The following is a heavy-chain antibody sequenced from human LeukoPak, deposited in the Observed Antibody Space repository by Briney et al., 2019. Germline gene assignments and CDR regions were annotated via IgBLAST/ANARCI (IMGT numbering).Heavy chain of an antibody. Sequence: GGSLRLSCAASGFTFSNAWMSWVRQAPGKGLEWVGRIKSKTDGGTTDYAAPVKGRFTISRDDSKNTLYLQMNSLKTEDTAVYYCAREMGGVSGIVGATGSFDIWGQGTMVTVSS. D-gene: IGHD1-26*01. CDR1: GFTFSNAW. CDR2: IKSKTDGGTT. CDR3: AREMGGVSGIVGATGSFDI. J-gene: IGHJ3*02. V-gene: IGHV3-15*01.